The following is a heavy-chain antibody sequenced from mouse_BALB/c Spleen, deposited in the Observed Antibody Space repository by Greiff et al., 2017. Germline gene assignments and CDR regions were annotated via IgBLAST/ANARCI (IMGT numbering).Heavy chain of an antibody. J-gene: IGHJ4*01. Sequence: EVQLVESGGGLVQPGGSRKLSCAASGFTFSSFGMHWVRQAPETGLEWVAYISSGSSTIYYADTVKGRFTISRDNPKNTLFLQMTSLRSEDTAMYYCARSYGNYGYYAMDYWGQGTSVTVSS. CDR1: GFTFSSFG. D-gene: IGHD2-1*01. CDR3: ARSYGNYGYYAMDY. V-gene: IGHV5-17*02. CDR2: ISSGSSTI.